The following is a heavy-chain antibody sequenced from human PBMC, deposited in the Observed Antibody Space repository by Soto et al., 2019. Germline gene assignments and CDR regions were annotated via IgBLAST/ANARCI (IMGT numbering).Heavy chain of an antibody. CDR3: ASQKTVIRGPLSSNWFDP. CDR1: GYTFTDYW. J-gene: IGHJ5*02. V-gene: IGHV5-51*01. Sequence: PGESLTTSCKGSGYTFTDYWIVWVRQMPGKGLELIGLIYPGDSDTRYSPSFQGRVTISADKSISTAFLQWSRLRASDTAMYYCASQKTVIRGPLSSNWFDPWGQGTMVTVSS. D-gene: IGHD1-1*01. CDR2: IYPGDSDT.